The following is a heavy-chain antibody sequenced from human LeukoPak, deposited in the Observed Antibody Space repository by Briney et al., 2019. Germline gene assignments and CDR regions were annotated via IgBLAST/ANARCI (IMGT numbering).Heavy chain of an antibody. J-gene: IGHJ4*02. Sequence: ASVKVSCKAFGYTFTNFGITWVRQAPGQGLEWMGWISAYNGDTKYGQNFQGRVTITTDTSTTTAYMDLRSLSSDDTAVYYCGRVDMATTKDYWGQGTLVTVSS. V-gene: IGHV1-18*01. D-gene: IGHD5-24*01. CDR1: GYTFTNFG. CDR3: GRVDMATTKDY. CDR2: ISAYNGDT.